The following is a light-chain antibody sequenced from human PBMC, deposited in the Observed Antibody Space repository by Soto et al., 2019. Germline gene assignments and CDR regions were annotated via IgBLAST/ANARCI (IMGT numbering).Light chain of an antibody. CDR1: QGIGDT. Sequence: EVVMTQSPATLSVSPGEGATLSCRASQGIGDTLAWYQHKPGQPPRLLIYDTSARATGVPARFSGSGSGADFTLTISRLEPEDFAVCNCQHYGSSPIFTFGPGPRWIS. CDR2: DTS. CDR3: QHYGSSPIFT. V-gene: IGKV3-20*01. J-gene: IGKJ3*01.